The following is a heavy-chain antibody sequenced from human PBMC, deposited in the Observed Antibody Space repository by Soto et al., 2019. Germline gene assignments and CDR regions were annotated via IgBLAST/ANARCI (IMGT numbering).Heavy chain of an antibody. J-gene: IGHJ6*02. D-gene: IGHD4-17*01. Sequence: VQLVQTGGELKKPGSSVKVSCQATGGSFNNDAINWVRQAPGHGSQRLGGIIPISEITEYAQKFQGRVILTADKSKGTAYLELSSLRLEDTARYCSARGDYGDYHSDCYGMAVWGQGTTVTVSS. CDR3: ARGDYGDYHSDCYGMAV. CDR2: IIPISEIT. CDR1: GGSFNNDA. V-gene: IGHV1-69*17.